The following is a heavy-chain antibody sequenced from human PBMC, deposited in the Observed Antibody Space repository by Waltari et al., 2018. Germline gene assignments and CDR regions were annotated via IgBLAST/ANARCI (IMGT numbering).Heavy chain of an antibody. CDR2: IYLGYLDT. D-gene: IGHD7-27*01. CDR3: ASGDHFVFDS. V-gene: IGHV5-51*01. Sequence: VKVVQSGAEVKTPGESLKISCKVSGNTLNTFWITWVRRMPGKGLEWMGAIYLGYLDTRYSPPFRGHVTISADKSIHTAYLQLESLKISDTAIYFCASGDHFVFDSWGQGSLVTVSS. J-gene: IGHJ4*02. CDR1: GNTLNTFW.